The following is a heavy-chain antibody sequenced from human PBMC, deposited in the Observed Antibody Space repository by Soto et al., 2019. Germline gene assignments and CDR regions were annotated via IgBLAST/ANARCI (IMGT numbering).Heavy chain of an antibody. V-gene: IGHV1-8*01. CDR2: MNANSGNT. Sequence: QVQLVQSGAEVKKPGASVKVSCKASGYTFTSYDINWVRQATGQGLEWMGWMNANSGNTGYAQKVQGRVTKTRNTSTNTAYMELSTLRSEDTAVYYCARTLYGDNVDYWGQGTLVTVSS. CDR1: GYTFTSYD. CDR3: ARTLYGDNVDY. J-gene: IGHJ4*02. D-gene: IGHD4-17*01.